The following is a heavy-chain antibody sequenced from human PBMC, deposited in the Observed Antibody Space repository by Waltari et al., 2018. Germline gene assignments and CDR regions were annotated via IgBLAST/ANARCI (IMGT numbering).Heavy chain of an antibody. CDR3: ARGDFTYFDY. Sequence: QVQLQQWGAGLLKPSETLSLTCAVSGGSFSGYYWSWIRQPPGKGLEWIGEINHSGSTNYNPSLKSRVTISVDTSKNQFSLKLSSVTAADTAVYYCARGDFTYFDYWGQGTLVTVSS. D-gene: IGHD2-21*02. V-gene: IGHV4-34*01. CDR2: INHSGST. CDR1: GGSFSGYY. J-gene: IGHJ4*02.